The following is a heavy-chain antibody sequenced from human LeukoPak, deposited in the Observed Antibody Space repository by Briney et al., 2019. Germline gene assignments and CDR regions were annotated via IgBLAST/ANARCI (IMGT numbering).Heavy chain of an antibody. CDR1: GFTFNNYW. CDR3: ARNIVGATSWGDFDY. CDR2: IKQDGSEK. V-gene: IGHV3-7*01. D-gene: IGHD1-26*01. Sequence: GGSLRLSCAASGFTFNNYWMSWVRQAPGKGLEWVANIKQDGSEKYYVDSVKGRFTISRDNAKNSLYLQMNSLRAEDTAVYYCARNIVGATSWGDFDYWGQGTLVTVSS. J-gene: IGHJ4*02.